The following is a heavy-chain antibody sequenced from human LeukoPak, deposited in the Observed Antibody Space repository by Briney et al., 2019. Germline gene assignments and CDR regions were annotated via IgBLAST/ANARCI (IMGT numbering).Heavy chain of an antibody. CDR2: IKQDGSEK. Sequence: GGSLRLSCAASGFIFSSYWMSWVRQAPGKGLEWVANIKQDGSEKYHVDSVKGRFTISRDNAKKSLYLQMNSLSVEDTAVYYCARAFGPYIVGATTGWFDPWGQGTLVTVSS. CDR1: GFIFSSYW. V-gene: IGHV3-7*01. CDR3: ARAFGPYIVGATTGWFDP. J-gene: IGHJ5*02. D-gene: IGHD1-26*01.